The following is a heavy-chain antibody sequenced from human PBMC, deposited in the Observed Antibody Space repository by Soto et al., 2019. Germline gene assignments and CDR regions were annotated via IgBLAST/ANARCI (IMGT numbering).Heavy chain of an antibody. CDR1: GGSISSYY. Sequence: SETLSLTCTVSGGSISSYYWSWIRQPPGKGLEWIGYIYYSGSTNYNPSLKSRVTISVDTSKNQFSLKLSSVTAADTAVYYCARGVSSGWYYFDYWGQGTLVTVS. D-gene: IGHD6-19*01. J-gene: IGHJ4*02. CDR3: ARGVSSGWYYFDY. V-gene: IGHV4-59*01. CDR2: IYYSGST.